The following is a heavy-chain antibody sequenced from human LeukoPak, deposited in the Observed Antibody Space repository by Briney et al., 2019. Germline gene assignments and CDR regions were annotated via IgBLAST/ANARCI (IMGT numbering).Heavy chain of an antibody. D-gene: IGHD6-6*01. J-gene: IGHJ5*02. Sequence: SETLSLTCAVYGGSFSGYYWNWVRQPPGKGLEWIGETDHGGSAKYNPSLKSRATISVDTSKNQFSLKLSSVTAADTAVYYCARGPPIIAALNWFDPWGQGTLVTVSS. CDR2: TDHGGSA. CDR3: ARGPPIIAALNWFDP. V-gene: IGHV4-34*01. CDR1: GGSFSGYY.